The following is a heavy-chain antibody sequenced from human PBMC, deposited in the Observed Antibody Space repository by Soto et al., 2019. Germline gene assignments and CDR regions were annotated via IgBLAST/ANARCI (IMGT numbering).Heavy chain of an antibody. J-gene: IGHJ4*02. CDR2: INHSGST. CDR3: ARLLDDSRGYYYFDY. Sequence: SETLSLTCAVYGGSFSGYYWSWIRLPPGKGLEWIGEINHSGSTNYNPSLKSRVTISVDTSKNQFSLKLSSVTAADTAVYYFARLLDDSRGYYYFDYWGQGTLVTVYS. CDR1: GGSFSGYY. V-gene: IGHV4-34*01. D-gene: IGHD3-22*01.